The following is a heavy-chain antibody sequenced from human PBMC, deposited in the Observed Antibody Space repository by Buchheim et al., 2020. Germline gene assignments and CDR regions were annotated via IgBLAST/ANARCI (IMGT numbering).Heavy chain of an antibody. CDR3: ARDSGYCSGGSCSPPYYGMDV. V-gene: IGHV4-34*01. CDR2: INHSGST. D-gene: IGHD2-15*01. J-gene: IGHJ6*02. CDR1: GGSFSGYY. Sequence: QVQLQQWGAGLLKPSETLSLTCAVYGGSFSGYYWSWIRQPPGKGLEWIGEINHSGSTNYNPSLKSRVTISVDTSKNQFSLKLSSVTAADTAVYYCARDSGYCSGGSCSPPYYGMDVWGQGTT.